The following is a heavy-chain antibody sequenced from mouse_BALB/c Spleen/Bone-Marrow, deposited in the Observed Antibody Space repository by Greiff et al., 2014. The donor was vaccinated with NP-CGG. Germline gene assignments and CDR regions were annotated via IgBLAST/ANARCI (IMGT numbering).Heavy chain of an antibody. V-gene: IGHV1S22*01. CDR1: GYTFTSYW. CDR2: IYPGSGST. Sequence: EESGSELVRPGASVKLSCKASGYTFTSYWMHWVKQRHGQGLEWIGNIYPGSGSTNYDEKFKSKGTLTVDTSSSTAYMHLSSLTSEDSAVYYCTRNYGSSYPSWFAYWGQGTLVTVSA. CDR3: TRNYGSSYPSWFAY. J-gene: IGHJ3*01. D-gene: IGHD1-1*01.